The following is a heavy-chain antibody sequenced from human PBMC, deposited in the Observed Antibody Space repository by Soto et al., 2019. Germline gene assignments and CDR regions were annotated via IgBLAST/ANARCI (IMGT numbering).Heavy chain of an antibody. Sequence: SETLSLTCTVSGGSISSSSWSWIRQPPGRGLEWIGYIYNNGRTDYNPSLKSRVTISVDTSKNHFSLKLSSVTPADTAVYYCARATGTLRSRNCDYWGQGSLVTVSS. CDR1: GGSISSSS. V-gene: IGHV4-59*01. CDR2: IYNNGRT. J-gene: IGHJ4*02. CDR3: ARATGTLRSRNCDY. D-gene: IGHD1-1*01.